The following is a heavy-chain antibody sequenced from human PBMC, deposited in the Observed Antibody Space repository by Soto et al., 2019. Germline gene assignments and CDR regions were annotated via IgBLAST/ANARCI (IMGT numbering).Heavy chain of an antibody. CDR1: GGSFSGYY. CDR3: ARTYSSSWSPFEY. D-gene: IGHD6-13*01. Sequence: QVQLQQWGAGLLKPSETLSLTCAVYGGSFSGYYWSWIRQPPGKGLEWIGEINQSGSTNYNPSLKSRVTISVATSKNQFSLKLSSVTAAATAVHYRARTYSSSWSPFEYWGQGTLVTVSS. J-gene: IGHJ4*02. CDR2: INQSGST. V-gene: IGHV4-34*01.